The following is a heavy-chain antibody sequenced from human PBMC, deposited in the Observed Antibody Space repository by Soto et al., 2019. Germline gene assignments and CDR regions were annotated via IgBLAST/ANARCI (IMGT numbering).Heavy chain of an antibody. D-gene: IGHD3-10*01. J-gene: IGHJ4*02. CDR1: GFSFRSYY. Sequence: GGSLRLSCAASGFSFRSYYMNWARQAPGRGLEWVSSISPSSSFLNYADSVKGRFTISRDNAKSSVNLQINSLRAEGTAVYYCARVGTDYGSGSPYYSDYWGQGTLVTVS. CDR3: ARVGTDYGSGSPYYSDY. CDR2: ISPSSSFL. V-gene: IGHV3-21*06.